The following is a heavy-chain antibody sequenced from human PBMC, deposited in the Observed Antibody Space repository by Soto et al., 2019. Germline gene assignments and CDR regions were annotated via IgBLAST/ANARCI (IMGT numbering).Heavy chain of an antibody. CDR3: ARLPEGADSSSLEIYSYGMDL. J-gene: IGHJ6*01. CDR2: IYYSGST. Sequence: PSETLSLTCTFSGDSVSSGGYYWSWIRQPPWKGLEWIGYIYYSGSTNYNPSLKSRVTISVDTSKNQFSLKLSSVTAADTDVYYCARLPEGADSSSLEIYSYGMDLWGQGTPVTVSS. V-gene: IGHV4-61*08. CDR1: GDSVSSGGYY. D-gene: IGHD6-13*01.